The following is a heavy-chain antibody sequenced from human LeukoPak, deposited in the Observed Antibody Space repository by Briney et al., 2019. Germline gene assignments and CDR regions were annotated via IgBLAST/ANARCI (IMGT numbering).Heavy chain of an antibody. V-gene: IGHV4-59*01. CDR2: IYYSGST. Sequence: SETLSLTCTVSGGSISSYYWSWIRQPPGKGLEWIGYIYYSGSTNYNPPLKSRVTISVDTSKNQFSLKLSSVTAADTAVYYCARSPSVWTSFDYWGQGTLVTVSS. D-gene: IGHD3/OR15-3a*01. CDR3: ARSPSVWTSFDY. CDR1: GGSISSYY. J-gene: IGHJ4*02.